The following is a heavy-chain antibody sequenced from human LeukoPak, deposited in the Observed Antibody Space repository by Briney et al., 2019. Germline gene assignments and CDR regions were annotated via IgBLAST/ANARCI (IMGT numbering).Heavy chain of an antibody. J-gene: IGHJ4*02. D-gene: IGHD5-18*01. V-gene: IGHV3-48*03. Sequence: PGGSLRLSCAGSRFTFSSYEMNWVPQAPGKGLEWFSAISGSSSNVYYAASVRGRFTISRDNAENSLYLQLNTMRAEDTAVYYCARGFRDTAMFLDYWGQGTLVTVSS. CDR2: ISGSSSNV. CDR1: RFTFSSYE. CDR3: ARGFRDTAMFLDY.